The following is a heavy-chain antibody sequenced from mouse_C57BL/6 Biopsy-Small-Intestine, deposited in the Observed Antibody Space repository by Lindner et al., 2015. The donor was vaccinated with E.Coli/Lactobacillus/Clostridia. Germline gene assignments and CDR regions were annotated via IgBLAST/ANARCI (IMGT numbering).Heavy chain of an antibody. CDR3: TRRASTGFRDY. CDR1: GYAFSSSW. D-gene: IGHD3-2*02. V-gene: IGHV1-82*01. J-gene: IGHJ2*01. Sequence: VQLQESGPELVKPGASVKISCKASGYAFSSSWMNWVKQRPGKGLEWIGRIYPGDGDTNYNGKFKGKATLTADKSSSTAYMQLSSLTSEDSAVYYCTRRASTGFRDYWGQGTTLTVSS. CDR2: IYPGDGDT.